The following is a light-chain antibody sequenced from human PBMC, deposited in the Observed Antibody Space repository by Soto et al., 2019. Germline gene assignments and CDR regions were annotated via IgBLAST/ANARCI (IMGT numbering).Light chain of an antibody. J-gene: IGKJ1*01. V-gene: IGKV4-1*01. CDR1: QSVLYSSNNKNY. CDR2: WAS. CDR3: QQYYSTRWT. Sequence: DIVMTQSPDSLAVSLGERATINCKSSQSVLYSSNNKNYLAWYQQKPGQPPKLLIDWASTRESGVPDRFSGSGSGTDFTLTIISLQSEDVAVYYFQQYYSTRWTFGQGTKVEIK.